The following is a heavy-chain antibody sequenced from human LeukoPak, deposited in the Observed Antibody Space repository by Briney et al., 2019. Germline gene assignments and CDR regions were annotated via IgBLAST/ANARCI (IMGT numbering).Heavy chain of an antibody. Sequence: GGSLRLSCAASGFTFSSYAMHWVRQAPGKGLEWVAVISYDGSNKYYADSVKGRFTISRDNSKNTLYLQMNSLKTEDTAVYYCTTDGTVVVPAANMDVWGKGTTVTISS. D-gene: IGHD2-2*01. CDR2: ISYDGSNK. V-gene: IGHV3-30*04. CDR1: GFTFSSYA. CDR3: TTDGTVVVPAANMDV. J-gene: IGHJ6*03.